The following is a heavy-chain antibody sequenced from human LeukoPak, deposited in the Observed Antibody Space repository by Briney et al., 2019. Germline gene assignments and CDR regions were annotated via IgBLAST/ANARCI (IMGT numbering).Heavy chain of an antibody. D-gene: IGHD3-9*01. J-gene: IGHJ5*02. CDR3: ARYILTGYYTDDGYNWFDP. CDR1: GGSFNRYA. V-gene: IGHV1-69*13. CDR2: IIPIFGTA. Sequence: SVKVSCKASGGSFNRYAISWVRQAPGQGLEWMGGIIPIFGTANYAQKFQDRVTITADESTSTAYMELSSLRSEDTAVYYCARYILTGYYTDDGYNWFDPWGQGTLVTVSS.